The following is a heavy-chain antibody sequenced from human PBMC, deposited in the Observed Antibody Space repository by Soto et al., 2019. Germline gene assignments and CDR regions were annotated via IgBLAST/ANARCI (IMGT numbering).Heavy chain of an antibody. CDR2: INHSGST. D-gene: IGHD3-16*01. V-gene: IGHV4-34*01. CDR3: ASRRQTFSDYWYDP. CDR1: GGSFSGYY. J-gene: IGHJ5*02. Sequence: SATLSLTCAVYGGSFSGYYWSWIRQPPGKGLEWVGEINHSGSTNYNPSLKSRVTISVDTSKNHFSLKLSPVTAADTAVYYCASRRQTFSDYWYDPWGEGTLVSVSS.